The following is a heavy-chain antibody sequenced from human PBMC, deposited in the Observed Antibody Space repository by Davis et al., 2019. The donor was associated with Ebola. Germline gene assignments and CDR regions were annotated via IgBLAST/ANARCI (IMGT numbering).Heavy chain of an antibody. J-gene: IGHJ6*02. CDR1: GGSISSYY. CDR3: ARGLGLRCSSTSCSTLGMDV. Sequence: MPSETLSLTCTVSGGSISSYYWSWIRQPPGKGLEWIGYIYYSGSTNYNPSLKSRVTISVDTSKNQFSLKLSSVTAADTAVYYCARGLGLRCSSTSCSTLGMDVWGQGTTVTVSS. V-gene: IGHV4-59*01. D-gene: IGHD2-2*01. CDR2: IYYSGST.